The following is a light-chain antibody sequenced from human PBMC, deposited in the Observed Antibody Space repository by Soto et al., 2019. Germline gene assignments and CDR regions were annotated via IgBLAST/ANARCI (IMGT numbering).Light chain of an antibody. Sequence: EIVLTQSPGTLPLSPGERATLSCRASQSVSSSYLAWYQQKPGQAPRLLIYGASSRATGIPDRFGGSGSGTDFTLTISRLEPEDFAVYYCQQYGSSPPFTFGPGTKVDIK. V-gene: IGKV3-20*01. J-gene: IGKJ3*01. CDR3: QQYGSSPPFT. CDR1: QSVSSSY. CDR2: GAS.